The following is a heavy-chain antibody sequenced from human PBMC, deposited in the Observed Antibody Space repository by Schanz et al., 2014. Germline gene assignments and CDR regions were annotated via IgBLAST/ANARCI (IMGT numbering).Heavy chain of an antibody. Sequence: EVQLVESGGGWVQPGVSLRLSCAASGFTFSDYSMNWVRQAPGKGLEWVSAISGSGGSTYYADSVKGRFTISRDNSKNTLYLQMNSLRAEDTAVYYCAKGRFGELSAFDIWGQGTMVTVSS. J-gene: IGHJ3*02. D-gene: IGHD3-10*01. V-gene: IGHV3-23*04. CDR2: ISGSGGST. CDR1: GFTFSDYS. CDR3: AKGRFGELSAFDI.